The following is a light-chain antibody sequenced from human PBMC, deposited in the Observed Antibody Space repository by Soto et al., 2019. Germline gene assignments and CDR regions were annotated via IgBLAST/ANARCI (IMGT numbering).Light chain of an antibody. CDR2: TTN. CDR1: SSNIGTSS. V-gene: IGLV1-44*01. CDR3: AAWDDSLNGHV. J-gene: IGLJ1*01. Sequence: QSVLTQPHSASGTPGQRVTISCSGSSSNIGTSSVHWFQQLPGTAPKLLNSTTNQRPSGVPERFSGSKSGTSASLAISGLQSEDEADYYCAAWDDSLNGHVFGTGTKLTVL.